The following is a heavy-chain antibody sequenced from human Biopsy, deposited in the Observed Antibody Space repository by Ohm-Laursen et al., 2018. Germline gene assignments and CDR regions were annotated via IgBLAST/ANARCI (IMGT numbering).Heavy chain of an antibody. V-gene: IGHV3-7*04. Sequence: GSLRLSCAASGITFNSDWMSWVRQAPGKGLEWVAIIREHGNEEFNVDSVKGRFTISGDNARNPVYLQMNSLRAEDTAIYYCARGNGPSAWGQGTLVTVSS. D-gene: IGHD4-11*01. CDR2: IREHGNEE. CDR3: ARGNGPSA. J-gene: IGHJ5*02. CDR1: GITFNSDW.